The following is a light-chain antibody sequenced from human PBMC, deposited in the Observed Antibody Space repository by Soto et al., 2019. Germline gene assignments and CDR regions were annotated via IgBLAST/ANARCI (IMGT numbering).Light chain of an antibody. J-gene: IGLJ3*02. CDR2: EST. CDR3: CSYTGTSSWV. V-gene: IGLV2-23*01. CDR1: SSDVGTYNL. Sequence: QSALTQPASVSGSPGQSITFSCTGTSSDVGTYNLVSWYQQRPGKAPKLMIFESTKRPSGVSKRFSGSKSGNTASLTISGLQAEDEADYYCCSYTGTSSWVFGGGTKVTVL.